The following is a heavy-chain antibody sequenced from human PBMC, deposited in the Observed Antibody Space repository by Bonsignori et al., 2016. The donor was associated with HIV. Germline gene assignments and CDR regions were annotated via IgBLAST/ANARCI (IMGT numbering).Heavy chain of an antibody. CDR3: ASLGIAVAGTTPFVDY. V-gene: IGHV4-34*01. D-gene: IGHD6-19*01. CDR2: INHSGST. J-gene: IGHJ4*02. Sequence: RQAPGKGLEWIGEINHSGSTNYNPSLKSRVTISVDTSKNQFSLRLSSVTAADSAVYYCASLGIAVAGTTPFVDYWGQGTLVTVSS.